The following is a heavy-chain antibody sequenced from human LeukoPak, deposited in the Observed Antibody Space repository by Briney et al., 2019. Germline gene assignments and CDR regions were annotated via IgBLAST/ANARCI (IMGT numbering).Heavy chain of an antibody. Sequence: GGSLTLSCAASGFTVNSDFMSWVRQAPGKGLEWISVIYSAGNTYYADSVKDRLTISRDNSKNTVYLQMNSLRAEDTAVYYCARDVNYDHHYWGQGTLVTVSS. J-gene: IGHJ4*02. CDR2: IYSAGNT. CDR1: GFTVNSDF. V-gene: IGHV3-66*01. D-gene: IGHD1-7*01. CDR3: ARDVNYDHHY.